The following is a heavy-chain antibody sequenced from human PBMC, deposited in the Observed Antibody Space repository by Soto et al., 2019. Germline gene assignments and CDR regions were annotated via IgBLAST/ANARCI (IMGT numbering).Heavy chain of an antibody. Sequence: QVQLVQSGAEVKKPGASVKVSCKASGYTFTSYAMHWVRQAPGQRLEWMGWINAGNGNTKYSQKFQGRVTITRDTSASTAYMELSSLRSEDTAVYYCAREGDTMVRGVIITRWFDPWGKGTLVTVSS. CDR2: INAGNGNT. D-gene: IGHD3-10*01. J-gene: IGHJ5*02. CDR1: GYTFTSYA. CDR3: AREGDTMVRGVIITRWFDP. V-gene: IGHV1-3*01.